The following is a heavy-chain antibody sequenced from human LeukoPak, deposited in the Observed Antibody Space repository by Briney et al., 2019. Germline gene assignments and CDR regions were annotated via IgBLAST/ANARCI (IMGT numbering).Heavy chain of an antibody. J-gene: IGHJ4*02. V-gene: IGHV3-30*18. CDR1: GFTFSSYG. Sequence: GGSLRLSCAASGFTFSSYGMHWVRQAPVKGLEWVAVISYDGSNKYYADSVKGRFTISRDNSKNTLYLQMNSLRAEDTAVYYCAKDPGSYGRGYWGQGTLVTVSS. CDR2: ISYDGSNK. CDR3: AKDPGSYGRGY. D-gene: IGHD5-18*01.